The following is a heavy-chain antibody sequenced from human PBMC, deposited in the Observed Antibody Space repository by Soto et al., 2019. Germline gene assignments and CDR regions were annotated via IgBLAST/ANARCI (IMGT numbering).Heavy chain of an antibody. V-gene: IGHV3-30*18. CDR2: ISYDGSNK. CDR1: GFTFSSYG. D-gene: IGHD3-10*01. Sequence: QVQLVESGGGVVQPGRSLRLSCAASGFTFSSYGMHWVRQAPGKGLEWVAVISYDGSNKYYADSVKGRFTISRDNSKNTLYLQMNSLRAEDTAVYYCAKSGGYYGSGPVDYWGQGTLVTVSS. J-gene: IGHJ4*02. CDR3: AKSGGYYGSGPVDY.